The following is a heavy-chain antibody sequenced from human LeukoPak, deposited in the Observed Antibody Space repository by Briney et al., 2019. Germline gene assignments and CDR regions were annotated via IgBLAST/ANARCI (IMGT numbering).Heavy chain of an antibody. V-gene: IGHV1-46*01. D-gene: IGHD3-22*01. J-gene: IGHJ4*02. Sequence: ASVKVSCKASGYTFTSYYMHWVRQAPGQGLEWMGIINPSGGSTSYAPKFQGRVTMTRDTSTSTVYMDLSSLRSEDTAVYYCARDSQDTRGYPGYWGQGTLVTVSS. CDR1: GYTFTSYY. CDR3: ARDSQDTRGYPGY. CDR2: INPSGGST.